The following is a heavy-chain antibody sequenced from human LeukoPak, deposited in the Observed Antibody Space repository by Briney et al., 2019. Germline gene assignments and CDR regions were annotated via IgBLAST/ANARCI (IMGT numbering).Heavy chain of an antibody. J-gene: IGHJ5*02. CDR1: GGSFSGYY. V-gene: IGHV4-34*01. Sequence: PSETLSLTCAVYGGSFSGYYWSWIRQPPGKGLEWIGEINHSGSTNYNPSLKSRVTISVDTSKNQFSLKLSSVTAADTAVYYCARHGGPKKRGYCSSTSCYGGPKTRNWFDPWGQGTLVTVSS. CDR3: ARHGGPKKRGYCSSTSCYGGPKTRNWFDP. D-gene: IGHD2-2*01. CDR2: INHSGST.